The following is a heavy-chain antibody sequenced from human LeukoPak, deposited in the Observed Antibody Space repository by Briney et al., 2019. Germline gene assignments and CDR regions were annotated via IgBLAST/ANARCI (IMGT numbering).Heavy chain of an antibody. CDR3: ARGGGRYSVDY. CDR1: GYTFTAYY. Sequence: ASVKVSCKASGYTFTAYYIHWVRQAPGQGLEWMGWFNPNSGGTNYAQEFQGRVTMTRDTSISTAYMELSRLRSDDTAVYYCARGGGRYSVDYWGQGTLVIVSS. V-gene: IGHV1-2*02. CDR2: FNPNSGGT. J-gene: IGHJ4*02. D-gene: IGHD1-26*01.